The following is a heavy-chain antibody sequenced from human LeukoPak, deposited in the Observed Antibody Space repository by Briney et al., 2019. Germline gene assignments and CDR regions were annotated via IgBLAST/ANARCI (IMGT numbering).Heavy chain of an antibody. V-gene: IGHV3-23*01. CDR2: ISGSGGST. CDR3: AKDTRSITMVRGASDY. Sequence: PGGSLRLSCGAPGFTFSRHAMSWVRQAPGKGVGWVSAISGSGGSTYYADSVKGRFTISRDNSKNTLYLQMNSLRAEDTAVYYCAKDTRSITMVRGASDYWGQGTLVTVSS. CDR1: GFTFSRHA. J-gene: IGHJ4*02. D-gene: IGHD3-10*01.